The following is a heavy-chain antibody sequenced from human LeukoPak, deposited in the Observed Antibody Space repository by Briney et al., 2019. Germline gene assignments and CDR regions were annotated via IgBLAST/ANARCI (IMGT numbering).Heavy chain of an antibody. D-gene: IGHD3-16*02. CDR1: GFTFSTYN. CDR2: ITTSSSYM. Sequence: GGSLTLSCAASGFTFSTYNMNWVRRTPGKGLEWVSSITTSSSYMFYADSVRGRFTISRDNAENSLYLQMNSLRDEDTAVYYCARRGDDYVWGSYRYDPFDYWGQGTLVTVSS. CDR3: ARRGDDYVWGSYRYDPFDY. J-gene: IGHJ4*02. V-gene: IGHV3-21*01.